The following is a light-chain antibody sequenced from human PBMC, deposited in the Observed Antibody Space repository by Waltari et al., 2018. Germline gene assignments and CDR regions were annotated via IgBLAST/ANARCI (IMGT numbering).Light chain of an antibody. CDR3: ATWDDSLNGWV. CDR2: KVY. Sequence: QSVLTQPPSASGAPGQEVSISCSGGSTTITNYVFWYQQFPGTAPKLIVYKVYERPSGVPDRFSASKSGTSASLAISGLRSDDEADYYCATWDDSLNGWVFGGGTKLTVL. V-gene: IGLV1-47*01. J-gene: IGLJ3*02. CDR1: STTITNY.